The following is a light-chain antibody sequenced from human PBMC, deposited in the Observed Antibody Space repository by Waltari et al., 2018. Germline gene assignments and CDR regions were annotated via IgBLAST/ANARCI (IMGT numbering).Light chain of an antibody. V-gene: IGKV3-15*01. CDR2: DAS. J-gene: IGKJ5*01. CDR3: QQYNDWPPIT. Sequence: EVFITPSPDTLSVSPGDRATLSCSARHNINDKLSWYQQKPGQAPKLLIFDASTRATGVPARFSGSGSGTDFTLTISSLQSEDFAIYYCQQYNDWPPITFGPGTRLQIK. CDR1: HNINDK.